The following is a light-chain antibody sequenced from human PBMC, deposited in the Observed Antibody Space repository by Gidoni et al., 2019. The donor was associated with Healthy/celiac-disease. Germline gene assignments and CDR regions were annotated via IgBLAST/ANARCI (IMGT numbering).Light chain of an antibody. CDR2: GAS. CDR1: QSVSSN. Sequence: EIVMKQYPATLSVSPGERATLSCSASQSVSSNLAWYQQKPGQAPRLLIYGASTRATGIPARFSGSGSGTEFTLTISSLQSEDFAVYYCQQYNNWPFTFGPGTKVDI. V-gene: IGKV3-15*01. J-gene: IGKJ3*01. CDR3: QQYNNWPFT.